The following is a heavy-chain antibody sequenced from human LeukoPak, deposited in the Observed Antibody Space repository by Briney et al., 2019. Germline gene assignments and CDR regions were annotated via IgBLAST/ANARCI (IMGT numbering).Heavy chain of an antibody. CDR2: IKQDGSEK. V-gene: IGHV3-7*01. J-gene: IGHJ5*02. D-gene: IGHD4-17*01. CDR1: EFTFSSYW. Sequence: TGGSLRLPCAASEFTFSSYWMSWVRQAPGKGVEWVANIKQDGSEKYYVDSVKGRFTISRDNAKNSLYLQMNSLRAEDTAVYYCAREKDDHGDPGPLDAWGQGDLVTVSS. CDR3: AREKDDHGDPGPLDA.